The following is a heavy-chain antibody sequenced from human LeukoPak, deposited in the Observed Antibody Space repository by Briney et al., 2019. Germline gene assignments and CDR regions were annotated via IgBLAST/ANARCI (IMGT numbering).Heavy chain of an antibody. J-gene: IGHJ4*02. CDR3: ARGEMATPIPFDY. CDR1: GYTFTGYY. V-gene: IGHV1-2*02. D-gene: IGHD5-24*01. CDR2: INPNSGVT. Sequence: GASVKVSCKASGYTFTGYYMHWVRQAPGQGLEWMGWINPNSGVTNYAQKFQGRVTMTRDTSISTAYMELSWLSSDDTAVYYCARGEMATPIPFDYWGQGTLVTVSS.